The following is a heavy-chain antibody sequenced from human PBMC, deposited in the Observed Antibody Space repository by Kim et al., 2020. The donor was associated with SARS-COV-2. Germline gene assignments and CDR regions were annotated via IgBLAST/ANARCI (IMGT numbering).Heavy chain of an antibody. Sequence: GGSLRLSCAASGFTFSSYSMNWVRQAPGKGLEWVSYISSSSSTIYYADSVKGRFTISRDNAKNSLYLQMNSLRDEDTAVYYCARGRLLWFGEDQTDNWFDPWGQGTLVTVSS. CDR1: GFTFSSYS. CDR2: ISSSSSTI. V-gene: IGHV3-48*02. CDR3: ARGRLLWFGEDQTDNWFDP. D-gene: IGHD3-10*01. J-gene: IGHJ5*02.